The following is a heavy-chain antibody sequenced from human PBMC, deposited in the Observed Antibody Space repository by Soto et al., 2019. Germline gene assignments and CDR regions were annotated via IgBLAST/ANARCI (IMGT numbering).Heavy chain of an antibody. V-gene: IGHV3-30-3*02. Sequence: GSLRLSCVASGFTFSSYALHWVRQAPGKGLECVALISNDGMNTFYADSVKGRMTVSRDKAEKTMYLQMNSLTAEDTAVYYCAKGLRFMEHWGQGTVVTVSS. CDR1: GFTFSSYA. J-gene: IGHJ1*01. D-gene: IGHD1-1*01. CDR2: ISNDGMNT. CDR3: AKGLRFMEH.